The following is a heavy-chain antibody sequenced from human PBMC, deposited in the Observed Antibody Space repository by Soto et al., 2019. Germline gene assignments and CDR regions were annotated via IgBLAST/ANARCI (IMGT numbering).Heavy chain of an antibody. D-gene: IGHD4-17*01. Sequence: PSETLSLTCTVSGGSISSSTYYWGWIRQPPGKDLEWIGSIYYSGSAYYNPSLRSRVTISVDTPKNQFSLKLYSVTAADTAVYYCARHPHDYGTYLDYWGRGTLVTVSS. CDR2: IYYSGSA. CDR3: ARHPHDYGTYLDY. J-gene: IGHJ4*02. V-gene: IGHV4-39*01. CDR1: GGSISSSTYY.